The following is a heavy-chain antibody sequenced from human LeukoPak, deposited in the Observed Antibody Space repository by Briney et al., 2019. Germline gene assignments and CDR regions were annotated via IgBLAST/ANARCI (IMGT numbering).Heavy chain of an antibody. J-gene: IGHJ4*02. Sequence: SETLSLTCSVSGGSLSNYYWNWIRQPPGKGLEWIGSMYYGGSTNYNPPLKSRVTISVDTSENQFSLKVSSVTAADTAVYYCARHRGSSWYESFDYWGQGILVTVSS. CDR1: GGSLSNYY. V-gene: IGHV4-59*08. D-gene: IGHD6-13*01. CDR3: ARHRGSSWYESFDY. CDR2: MYYGGST.